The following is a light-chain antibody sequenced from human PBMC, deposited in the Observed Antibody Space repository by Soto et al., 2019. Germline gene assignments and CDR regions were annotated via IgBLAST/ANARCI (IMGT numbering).Light chain of an antibody. J-gene: IGLJ3*02. V-gene: IGLV2-8*01. CDR1: SSDVGGYNY. CDR2: EVN. CDR3: NSHAGSNNLWV. Sequence: QSVLTQPASVSGSPGQSITISCTGTSSDVGGYNYVSWYQQHPGKAAKLMIYEVNKRPSGVPDRFSGSKSGNTASLTVSGLQADDDADYYCNSHAGSNNLWVFGGGTKLTVL.